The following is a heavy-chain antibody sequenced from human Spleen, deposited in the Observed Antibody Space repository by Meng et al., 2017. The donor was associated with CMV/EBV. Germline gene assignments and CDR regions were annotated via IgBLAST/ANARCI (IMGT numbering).Heavy chain of an antibody. Sequence: GESLKISCAASGFTFSSYNMNWVRQAPGKGLEWVSSVSDSGNYKYYADSVKGRFTISRDNAKNSLYLQMNSLRAEDTAVYYCARGSTSSGWPDFDYWGQGALVTVSS. J-gene: IGHJ4*02. CDR1: GFTFSSYN. CDR3: ARGSTSSGWPDFDY. CDR2: VSDSGNYK. V-gene: IGHV3-21*01. D-gene: IGHD6-19*01.